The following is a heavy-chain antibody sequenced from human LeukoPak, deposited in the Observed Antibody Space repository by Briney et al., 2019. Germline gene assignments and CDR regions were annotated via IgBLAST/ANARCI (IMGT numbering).Heavy chain of an antibody. V-gene: IGHV4-39*01. D-gene: IGHD3-22*01. CDR2: IYYSGST. CDR3: ARRLRYDSSGPLYYFDY. CDR1: GGSISSSSYY. J-gene: IGHJ4*02. Sequence: PSETLSLTCTGSGGSISSSSYYWGWIRQPPGKGLEWTGSIYYSGSTYYNPSLKSRVTISVDTPKNQFSLKLSSVTAADTAVYYCARRLRYDSSGPLYYFDYWGQGTLVTVSS.